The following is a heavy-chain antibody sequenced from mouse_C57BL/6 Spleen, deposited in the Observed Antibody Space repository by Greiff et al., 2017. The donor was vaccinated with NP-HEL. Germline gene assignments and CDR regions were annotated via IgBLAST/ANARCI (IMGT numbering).Heavy chain of an antibody. D-gene: IGHD2-2*01. CDR2: IDPNSGGT. CDR1: GYTFTSYW. V-gene: IGHV1-72*01. CDR3: ASYYGYDDYAMDY. J-gene: IGHJ4*01. Sequence: QQSCKASGYTFTSYWMHWVKQRPGRGLEWLGRIDPNSGGTKYNEKFKSKATLTVDKPSSTAYMQLSSLTSEDSAVYYCASYYGYDDYAMDYWGQGTSVTVSS.